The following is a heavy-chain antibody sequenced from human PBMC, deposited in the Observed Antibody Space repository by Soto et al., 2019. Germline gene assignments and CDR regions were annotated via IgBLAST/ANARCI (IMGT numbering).Heavy chain of an antibody. Sequence: GGSLRLSCAASGFTVSSNYMSWVRQAPGKGLEWVSVIYSGGSTYYADSVKGRFTISRDNSKNTLYLQMNSLRAEDTAVYYCARAQGLDYGDYQGYYYYYGMDVWGQGTTVTVSS. CDR1: GFTVSSNY. CDR3: ARAQGLDYGDYQGYYYYYGMDV. V-gene: IGHV3-53*01. D-gene: IGHD4-17*01. J-gene: IGHJ6*02. CDR2: IYSGGST.